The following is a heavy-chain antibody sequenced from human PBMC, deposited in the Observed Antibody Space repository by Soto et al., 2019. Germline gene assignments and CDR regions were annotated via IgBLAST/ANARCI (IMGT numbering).Heavy chain of an antibody. V-gene: IGHV3-15*07. CDR2: IKSKTDGGTT. Sequence: GGSLRLSCAASGFTFSNAWINWVRQAPGKGLEWVGHIKSKTDGGTTDYAEPVKGRFAISRDDSNNMVYLQMNSLKIEDTAVYYCTTDSYSTIIIVRFDYWGHGTLVTVS. CDR1: GFTFSNAW. CDR3: TTDSYSTIIIVRFDY. D-gene: IGHD3-22*01. J-gene: IGHJ4*01.